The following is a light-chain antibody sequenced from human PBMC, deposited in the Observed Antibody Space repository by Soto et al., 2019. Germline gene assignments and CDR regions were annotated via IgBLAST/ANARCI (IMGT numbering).Light chain of an antibody. Sequence: QSALTQPASVSGSPGQSITISCTGTSSDVGGYNYVSWYQQHPGKAPKLMIYDVSNRPSGVSNRFSGSKSGNTASLTISGLQAEDEADYYCSSYTSSSTLVVFGGGTKLHRP. CDR2: DVS. CDR1: SSDVGGYNY. V-gene: IGLV2-14*01. CDR3: SSYTSSSTLVV. J-gene: IGLJ2*01.